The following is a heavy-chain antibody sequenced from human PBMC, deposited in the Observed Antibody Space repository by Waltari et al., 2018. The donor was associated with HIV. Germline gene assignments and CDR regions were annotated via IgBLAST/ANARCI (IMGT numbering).Heavy chain of an antibody. Sequence: QVPLQQWGAGLVKPSVTLSLTSAVYRGSCSGSFWSWSRQPPGKGPQWIGSINHLGSANYNPSLSGRVTMSVDSSKNQFSLKLTSVTAADTAVYYCASLTVGPTGGTFEFWGQGTPVTVSS. CDR3: ASLTVGPTGGTFEF. V-gene: IGHV4-34*01. CDR2: INHLGSA. CDR1: RGSCSGSF. J-gene: IGHJ4*02. D-gene: IGHD1-26*01.